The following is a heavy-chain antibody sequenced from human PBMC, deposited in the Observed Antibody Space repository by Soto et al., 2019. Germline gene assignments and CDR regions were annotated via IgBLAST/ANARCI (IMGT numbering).Heavy chain of an antibody. CDR2: IVPIFSTA. Sequence: QVQLVQSGAEVKKPGSSVKVACKVSGDTFSNYAINWVRQAPGQGLEWTGAIVPIFSTANYAQKFQGRVTITADEFTITAYMELSGLRSDDTATYYCARETSAPGTFREDASDIWGQGTLVTVSS. CDR1: GDTFSNYA. J-gene: IGHJ3*02. V-gene: IGHV1-69*12. D-gene: IGHD6-13*01. CDR3: ARETSAPGTFREDASDI.